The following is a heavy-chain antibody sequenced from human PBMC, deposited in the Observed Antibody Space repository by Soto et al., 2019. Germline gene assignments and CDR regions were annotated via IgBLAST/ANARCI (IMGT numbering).Heavy chain of an antibody. V-gene: IGHV4-4*07. D-gene: IGHD1-1*01. CDR2: IYTSGST. CDR3: AREIQRHFDY. J-gene: IGHJ4*02. CDR1: GGSISSYY. Sequence: KSSETLSLTCSISGGSISSYYWSWIRQPAGKGLEWIGRIYTSGSTNHNPSLKSRVTMSVDTSKNQFSLKLSSVTAADTAVYYCAREIQRHFDYWGQGTLVTVSS.